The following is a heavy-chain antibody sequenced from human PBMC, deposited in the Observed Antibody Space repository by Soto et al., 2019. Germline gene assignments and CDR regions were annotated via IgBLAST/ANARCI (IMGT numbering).Heavy chain of an antibody. CDR2: IIPVFGIA. D-gene: IGHD2-2*01. V-gene: IGHV1-69*04. CDR1: GGTFSRYS. J-gene: IGHJ6*02. Sequence: SVKVSCKASGGTFSRYSFTWVRQAPGHGLEWMGRIIPVFGIASYAQKFQGRVTITADKSTSTAYMELSSLRSEDTAVYYCAREDRDRETGLVPAAIDGMDVWGQGTTVTVSS. CDR3: AREDRDRETGLVPAAIDGMDV.